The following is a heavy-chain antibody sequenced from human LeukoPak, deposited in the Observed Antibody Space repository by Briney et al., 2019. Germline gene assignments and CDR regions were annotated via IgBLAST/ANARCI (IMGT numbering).Heavy chain of an antibody. CDR3: ARDAAYDFWSGYYYYYYYMDV. J-gene: IGHJ6*03. CDR2: IREDGSEK. CDR1: GVTFSSYW. D-gene: IGHD3-3*01. Sequence: GGSLRLSCAASGVTFSSYWMSWVRQAPGKGLEWVANIREDGSEKYYVDSVKGRFTISRDNAKNSLYLQMNSLRAEDTAVYYCARDAAYDFWSGYYYYYYYMDVWGKGTTVTVSS. V-gene: IGHV3-7*01.